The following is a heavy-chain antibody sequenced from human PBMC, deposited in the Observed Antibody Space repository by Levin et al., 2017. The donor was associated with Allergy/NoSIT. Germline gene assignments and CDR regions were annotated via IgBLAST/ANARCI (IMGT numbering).Heavy chain of an antibody. CDR2: ISYDGSTQ. V-gene: IGHV3-30*18. D-gene: IGHD3-9*01. CDR3: AKEIGLTSLTFDAFDI. CDR1: GFNLNDHG. Sequence: GGSLRLSCAASGFNLNDHGLHWVRQAPGKGLEWVAVISYDGSTQYYADSVKGRFTISKDKSKNTLYLQMDSLRDGDTAAYYCAKEIGLTSLTFDAFDIWGRGTMVIVSS. J-gene: IGHJ3*02.